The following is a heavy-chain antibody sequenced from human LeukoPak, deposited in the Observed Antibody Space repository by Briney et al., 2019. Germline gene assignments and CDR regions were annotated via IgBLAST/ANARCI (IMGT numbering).Heavy chain of an antibody. V-gene: IGHV3-30*04. CDR2: ISYDGSNN. J-gene: IGHJ4*02. D-gene: IGHD3-9*01. CDR3: ANGKGHILRYFDWLSQPVDY. CDR1: GFTFSSYA. Sequence: GRSLRLSCAASGFTFSSYAMHWVRQAPGKGLEWVAVISYDGSNNYYADSVKGRFTISRDNSKNTLYLQMNSLRAEDTAVYYCANGKGHILRYFDWLSQPVDYWGQGTLVTVSS.